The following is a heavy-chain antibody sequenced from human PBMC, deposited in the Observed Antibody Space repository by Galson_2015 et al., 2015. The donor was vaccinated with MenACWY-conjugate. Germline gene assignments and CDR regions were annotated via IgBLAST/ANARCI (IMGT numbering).Heavy chain of an antibody. J-gene: IGHJ4*02. CDR2: ISAYNGKT. V-gene: IGHV1-18*01. Sequence: SVKVSCKASGYTFSSYGFCWVRQAPGQGLEWMGWISAYNGKTKYAEKVQGRVTMTTDASTSTAYMELRSLRSDDTAVYYCARDEDDRYRPFEYWGPGTLVTVSS. CDR3: ARDEDDRYRPFEY. D-gene: IGHD5-12*01. CDR1: GYTFSSYG.